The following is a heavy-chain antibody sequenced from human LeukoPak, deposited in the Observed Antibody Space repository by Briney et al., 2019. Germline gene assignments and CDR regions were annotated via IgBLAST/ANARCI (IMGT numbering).Heavy chain of an antibody. J-gene: IGHJ6*02. D-gene: IGHD2-2*01. Sequence: ASVKVSCKASGDTFSSYSITWVRQAPGHGLEWMARIIPVLGITNYAQEFQGRVTITADKSTSTAYMDLSSLRSEDTAVYYCVRDRGTCSSASCPHYDYGMDVWGQGTTVTVS. CDR2: IIPVLGIT. CDR3: VRDRGTCSSASCPHYDYGMDV. V-gene: IGHV1-69*04. CDR1: GDTFSSYS.